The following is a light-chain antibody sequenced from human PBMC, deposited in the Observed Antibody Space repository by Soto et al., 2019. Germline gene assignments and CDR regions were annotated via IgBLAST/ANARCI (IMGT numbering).Light chain of an antibody. J-gene: IGKJ5*01. CDR1: QSVSSY. CDR2: DTS. Sequence: EMVLTQSPATLSLSPGARATLSCRASQSVSSYLAWYQQKPGQAPRLLIYDTSNRATGIPARFSGSGSGTDFTLTISSLEPEDFAVYYCQQLTSWPPSIPFGQGT. CDR3: QQLTSWPPSIP. V-gene: IGKV3-11*01.